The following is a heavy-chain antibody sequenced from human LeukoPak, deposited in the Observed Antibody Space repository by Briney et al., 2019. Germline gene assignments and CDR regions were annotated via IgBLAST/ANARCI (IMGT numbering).Heavy chain of an antibody. CDR1: GFTFTNAW. V-gene: IGHV3-15*01. CDR2: IKSKTDGGTT. D-gene: IGHD3-10*01. CDR3: TTEGTYYYGSGSYLPFDY. Sequence: GGSLRLSCAASGFTFTNAWMSWVRQAPGKGLEWVGRIKSKTDGGTTDYAAPVKGRFTISRDDSKNTLYLQMNSLKTEDTAVYYCTTEGTYYYGSGSYLPFDYWGQGTLVTVSS. J-gene: IGHJ4*02.